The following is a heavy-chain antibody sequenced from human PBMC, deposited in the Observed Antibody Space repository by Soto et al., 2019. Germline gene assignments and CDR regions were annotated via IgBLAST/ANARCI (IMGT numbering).Heavy chain of an antibody. J-gene: IGHJ6*02. CDR3: ARGRRYGMDV. CDR1: GFTFRNYA. CDR2: ISSDGSND. V-gene: IGHV3-30*04. Sequence: QVQLVESGGGVVQPGRSLRLSCAASGFTFRNYAMHWVRQAPAKGLEWVAAISSDGSNDYYADSVKGRFTISRDDSRNSLYLQLNSRKAEDTALYFCARGRRYGMDVWGQGTTVTVSS.